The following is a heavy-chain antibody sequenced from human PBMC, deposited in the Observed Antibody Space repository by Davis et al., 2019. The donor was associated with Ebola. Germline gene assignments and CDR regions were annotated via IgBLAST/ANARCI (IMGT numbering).Heavy chain of an antibody. CDR3: AKYSSSWTFDY. CDR1: GFTFSSYA. Sequence: GGSLRLSCAASGFTFSSYAMHWVRQAPGKGLEWVAVISYDGSNKYYADSVRGRFTISRDNSKNTLSLQMNSLRAEDTAVYYCAKYSSSWTFDYWGQGTLVTVSS. CDR2: ISYDGSNK. V-gene: IGHV3-30*18. D-gene: IGHD6-13*01. J-gene: IGHJ4*02.